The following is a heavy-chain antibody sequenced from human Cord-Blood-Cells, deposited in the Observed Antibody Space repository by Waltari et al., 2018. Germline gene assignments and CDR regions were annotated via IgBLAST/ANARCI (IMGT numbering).Heavy chain of an antibody. Sequence: EVQLVESGGGLVKPGGPLRLYCAASGFTFSSYSMTWVRQAPGKGLEWVSSISSSSSYIYYADSVKGRFTISRDNAKNSLYLQMNSLRAEDTAVYYCARAAGSALGWFDPWGQGTLVTVSS. J-gene: IGHJ5*02. CDR2: ISSSSSYI. D-gene: IGHD6-13*01. CDR3: ARAAGSALGWFDP. CDR1: GFTFSSYS. V-gene: IGHV3-21*01.